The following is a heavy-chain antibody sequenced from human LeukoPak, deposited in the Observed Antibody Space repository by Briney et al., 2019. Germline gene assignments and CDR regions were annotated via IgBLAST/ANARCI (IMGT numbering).Heavy chain of an antibody. Sequence: SETLSLTCTVTGGSISSHYWTWIRQPPGKGLEWIGNIHYSGSTSYNPSLKSRVTISIDTSKNQFSLKLTSVTAADTAVDYCARFWGGGRWPDYWGQGTLVTVSS. CDR3: ARFWGGGRWPDY. V-gene: IGHV4-59*11. CDR2: IHYSGST. CDR1: GGSISSHY. D-gene: IGHD1-26*01. J-gene: IGHJ4*02.